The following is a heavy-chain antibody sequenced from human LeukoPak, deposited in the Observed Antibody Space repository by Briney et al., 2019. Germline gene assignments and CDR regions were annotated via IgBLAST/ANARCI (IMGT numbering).Heavy chain of an antibody. D-gene: IGHD6-13*01. Sequence: GRSLRLSCAASGFTFDDYAMHWVRQAPGKGLEWVSGISWNSGSMDYADSVKGRFTISRDNAKNSLYLQMNSLRAEDTALYYCAKDLVGGGSSWYHYFQHWGQGTLVTVSS. CDR1: GFTFDDYA. J-gene: IGHJ1*01. V-gene: IGHV3-9*01. CDR2: ISWNSGSM. CDR3: AKDLVGGGSSWYHYFQH.